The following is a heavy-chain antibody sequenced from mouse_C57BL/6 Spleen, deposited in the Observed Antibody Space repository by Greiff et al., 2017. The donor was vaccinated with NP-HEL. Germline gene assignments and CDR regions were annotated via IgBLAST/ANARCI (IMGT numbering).Heavy chain of an antibody. J-gene: IGHJ2*01. V-gene: IGHV1-61*01. Sequence: QVQLQQSGAELVRPGSSVKLSCKASGYAFTSYWMEWVKQRPGQGLEWIGNIYPSDGETHYNQKFKDKATLTVDKSSSTAYMQLSSLTSEDSALYYCARFPHYYGGSYFGYWGQGTTLTVSS. D-gene: IGHD1-1*01. CDR1: GYAFTSYW. CDR2: IYPSDGET. CDR3: ARFPHYYGGSYFGY.